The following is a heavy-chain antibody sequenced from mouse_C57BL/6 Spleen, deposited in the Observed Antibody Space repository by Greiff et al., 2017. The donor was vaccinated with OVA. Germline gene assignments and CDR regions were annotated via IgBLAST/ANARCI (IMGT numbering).Heavy chain of an antibody. CDR2: IYPGDGDT. J-gene: IGHJ2*01. Sequence: QVQLQQSGPELVKPGASVKISCKASGYAFSSSWMNWVKQRPGKGLEWIGRIYPGDGDTNYNGKFKGKATLTADKSSSTAYMQLSSLTSEDSAVYFCATISFGYWGQGTTLTVSS. CDR1: GYAFSSSW. V-gene: IGHV1-82*01. CDR3: ATISFGY.